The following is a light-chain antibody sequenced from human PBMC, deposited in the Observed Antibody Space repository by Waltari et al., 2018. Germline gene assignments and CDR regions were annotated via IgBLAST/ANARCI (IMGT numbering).Light chain of an antibody. CDR2: AAS. CDR1: QAINPF. CDR3: QQYNSFPPT. V-gene: IGKV1-16*02. Sequence: TCRAGQAINPFLAGFQQKPGKAPRSLIYAASTLQSGVSSNFSGSGSGTNFTLTISSLQPEDCATYYCQQYNSFPPTFGGGTRVEI. J-gene: IGKJ4*01.